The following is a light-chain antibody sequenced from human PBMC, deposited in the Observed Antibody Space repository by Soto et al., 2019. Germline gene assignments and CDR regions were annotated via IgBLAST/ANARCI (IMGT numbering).Light chain of an antibody. CDR2: DIS. Sequence: QSALTQPASVSGSPGQWVTISCTGSSSNVGAGNAVHWYQQLPGKGPKLIIYDISHRPSGVSDRFSGSKSGTTAALTISGLQAEDEADYYCHSYNIRILLVFGGGTKLTVL. V-gene: IGLV1-40*01. CDR1: SSNVGAGNA. CDR3: HSYNIRILLV. J-gene: IGLJ2*01.